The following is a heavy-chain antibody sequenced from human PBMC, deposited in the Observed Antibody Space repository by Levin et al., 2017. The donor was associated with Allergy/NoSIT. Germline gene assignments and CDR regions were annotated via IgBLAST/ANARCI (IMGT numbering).Heavy chain of an antibody. V-gene: IGHV3-48*01. CDR3: ARDLGLRGAAPGPFDY. Sequence: GESLKISCAASGFTFSSYGMNWVRQAPGKGLEWVSYISSSSSSTYYTDSVKGRFTISRDNAKNSLYLQMNSLRAEDTAVYYCARDLGLRGAAPGPFDYRGQGTLVTVSS. J-gene: IGHJ4*02. D-gene: IGHD3-16*01. CDR2: ISSSSSST. CDR1: GFTFSSYG.